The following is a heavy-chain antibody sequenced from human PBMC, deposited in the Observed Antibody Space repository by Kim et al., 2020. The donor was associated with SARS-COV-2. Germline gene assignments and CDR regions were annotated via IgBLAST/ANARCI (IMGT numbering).Heavy chain of an antibody. J-gene: IGHJ4*02. CDR3: ARHPHNYYDSSGYYYLPIYYFDY. CDR2: IYPGDSDT. CDR1: GYSFNSYW. Sequence: GVSLKISCKGSGYSFNSYWIGWVRQMPGKGLEWMGIIYPGDSDTRYSPSFQGQVTISADKSISTAYLQWSSLKASDTAMYYCARHPHNYYDSSGYYYLPIYYFDYWSQGTLVTVSS. D-gene: IGHD3-22*01. V-gene: IGHV5-51*01.